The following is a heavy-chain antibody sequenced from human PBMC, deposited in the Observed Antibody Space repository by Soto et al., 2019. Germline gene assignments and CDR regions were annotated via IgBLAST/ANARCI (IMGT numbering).Heavy chain of an antibody. CDR2: IWYDGSNK. CDR1: GFTFSSYG. V-gene: IGHV3-33*01. CDR3: ARMYSSGPLLNRASGSMDV. D-gene: IGHD6-19*01. Sequence: QVQPVESGGGVVQPGRSLGLSCAASGFTFSSYGMHWLRQAPGKGLEWVAVIWYDGSNKYYADSVKGRFTISRDNSKNTLYLQMNSLRAEDTAVYYCARMYSSGPLLNRASGSMDVWGQGTTVTVSS. J-gene: IGHJ6*02.